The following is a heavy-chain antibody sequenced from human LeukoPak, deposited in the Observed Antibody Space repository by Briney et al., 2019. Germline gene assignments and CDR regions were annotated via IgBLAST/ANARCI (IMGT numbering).Heavy chain of an antibody. Sequence: SVKVSCKASGGTFSSYAISWVRQAPGQGLEWMGRIIPIFGTANYAQKFQARVTITTDESTSTAYMELSSLRSEDTAVYYCAMTTVTTLKAPFDYWGQGTLVTVSS. J-gene: IGHJ4*02. CDR1: GGTFSSYA. CDR2: IIPIFGTA. D-gene: IGHD4-17*01. CDR3: AMTTVTTLKAPFDY. V-gene: IGHV1-69*05.